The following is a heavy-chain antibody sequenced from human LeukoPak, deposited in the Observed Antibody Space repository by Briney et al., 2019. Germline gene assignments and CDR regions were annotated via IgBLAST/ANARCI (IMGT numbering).Heavy chain of an antibody. Sequence: ASVKVSCKASGYTFTGYYMHWVRQAPGQGLEWMGWINPNSGGTNYAQKFQGRVTMTRDTSISTAYVELSRLRSDDTAVYYCARESAYCSGGSCLNWFDPWGQGTLVTVSS. CDR2: INPNSGGT. D-gene: IGHD2-15*01. J-gene: IGHJ5*02. CDR3: ARESAYCSGGSCLNWFDP. V-gene: IGHV1-2*02. CDR1: GYTFTGYY.